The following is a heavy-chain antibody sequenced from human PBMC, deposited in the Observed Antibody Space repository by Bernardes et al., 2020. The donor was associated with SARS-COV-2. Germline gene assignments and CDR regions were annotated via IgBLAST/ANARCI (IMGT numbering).Heavy chain of an antibody. CDR2: IYYSGST. D-gene: IGHD6-13*01. V-gene: IGHV4-31*03. Sequence: SEPLSLTCTVSGGSISSGGYYWRWIRQHPGKGLEWIGYIYYSGSTYYNPSLKSRVTISVDTSKNQFSLKLSSVTAADTAVYYCARGRRIAAAPGVRFDPWGQGTLVTVSS. J-gene: IGHJ5*02. CDR1: GGSISSGGYY. CDR3: ARGRRIAAAPGVRFDP.